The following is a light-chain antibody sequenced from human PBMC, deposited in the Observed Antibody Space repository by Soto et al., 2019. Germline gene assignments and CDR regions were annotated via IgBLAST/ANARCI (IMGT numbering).Light chain of an antibody. CDR1: QSVDIN. V-gene: IGKV3-15*01. Sequence: EIVLTQSPATLSVSPGERVTLSCRASQSVDINLAWYQQKPGQAPRLLIYGASTRATDMSGTFSGRGSGTEFTLTISNXRPEDFAVYYCQQYRSWPRTFGQGTKVDIK. CDR2: GAS. CDR3: QQYRSWPRT. J-gene: IGKJ1*01.